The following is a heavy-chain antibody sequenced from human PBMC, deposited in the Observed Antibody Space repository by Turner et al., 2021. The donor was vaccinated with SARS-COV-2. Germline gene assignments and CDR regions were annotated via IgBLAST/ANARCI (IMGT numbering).Heavy chain of an antibody. CDR2: VFHTGST. CDR1: GGHINNNLYS. Sequence: QLQLQESGPRLVKPSETLSLTCAVSGGHINNNLYSWGWIRQPPGKGLEWIGSVFHTGSTYYKAALKRRVAISIDTSKNHFSLRLNSVTAADTAVYYCARHEVNSYDASGYYTSPWGQGILVTVSS. D-gene: IGHD3-22*01. V-gene: IGHV4-39*01. J-gene: IGHJ5*02. CDR3: ARHEVNSYDASGYYTSP.